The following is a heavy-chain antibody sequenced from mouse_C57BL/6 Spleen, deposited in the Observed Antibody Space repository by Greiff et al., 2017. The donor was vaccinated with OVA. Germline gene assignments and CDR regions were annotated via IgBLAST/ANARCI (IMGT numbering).Heavy chain of an antibody. V-gene: IGHV5-17*01. CDR1: GFTFSDYG. D-gene: IGHD1-2*01. CDR2: ISSGSSTI. CDR3: ARRTTAPYYAMDY. J-gene: IGHJ4*01. Sequence: EVKLMESGGGLVKPGGSLKLSCAASGFTFSDYGMHWVRQAPEKGLEWVAYISSGSSTIYYADTVKGRFTISRDNAKNTLFLQMTSLRSEDTAMYYCARRTTAPYYAMDYWGQGTSVTVSS.